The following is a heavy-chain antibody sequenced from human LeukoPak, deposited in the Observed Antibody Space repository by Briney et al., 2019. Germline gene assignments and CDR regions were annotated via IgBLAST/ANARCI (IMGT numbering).Heavy chain of an antibody. CDR3: ARRGPVDVGADAFDI. CDR2: IYNSETT. Sequence: SETLSLTCSVSGGSISTYNWGWIRQPPGKGLEWIGHIYNSETTNYNPSLKSRVTISVDSSKNRLSLRLGSVTAADTAVYFCARRGPVDVGADAFDIWGQGTMVAVSS. J-gene: IGHJ3*02. CDR1: GGSISTYN. D-gene: IGHD5-12*01. V-gene: IGHV4-4*09.